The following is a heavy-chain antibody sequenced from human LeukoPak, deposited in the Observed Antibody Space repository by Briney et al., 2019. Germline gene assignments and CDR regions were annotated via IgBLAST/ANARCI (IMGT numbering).Heavy chain of an antibody. D-gene: IGHD6-13*01. J-gene: IGHJ4*02. V-gene: IGHV4-59*01. CDR2: IYYSGST. CDR3: ARTYSSSWFDY. CDR1: GGSISSYY. Sequence: PSETLSLTCTVYGGSISSYYWSWIRQPPGKGLEWIGYIYYSGSTNYDPSLKSRVTISVDTSKNQFSLKLSSVTAADTAIYYCARTYSSSWFDYWGQGTLVTVSS.